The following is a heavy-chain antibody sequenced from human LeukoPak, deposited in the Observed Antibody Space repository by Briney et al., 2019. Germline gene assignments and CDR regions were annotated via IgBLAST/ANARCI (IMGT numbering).Heavy chain of an antibody. V-gene: IGHV1-18*01. CDR1: GYTFTSYG. D-gene: IGHD3-3*01. CDR2: ISAYNGNT. J-gene: IGHJ6*02. CDR3: AREPSVKDFWSGYYGV. Sequence: ASVKVSCKASGYTFTSYGISWVRQAPGQGLEWMGWISAYNGNTNYAQKFQGRVTITADKSTSTAYMELSSLRSEDTAVYYCAREPSVKDFWSGYYGVWGQGTTVTVSS.